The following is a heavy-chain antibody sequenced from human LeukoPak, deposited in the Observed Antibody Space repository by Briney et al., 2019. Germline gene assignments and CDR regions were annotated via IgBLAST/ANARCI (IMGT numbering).Heavy chain of an antibody. CDR2: IIQDGSEK. CDR1: GFTFSSFW. CDR3: ARDSPGIMIFGVVTPN. V-gene: IGHV3-7*05. J-gene: IGHJ4*02. D-gene: IGHD3-3*01. Sequence: PGGSLRLSCAASGFTFSSFWMSWVRQAPGKGLEWVAKIIQDGSEKYYVDSVKGRFTISRDNAKNSLYLQMNSLRAKDTAVYYCARDSPGIMIFGVVTPNGGQGTLVTVSS.